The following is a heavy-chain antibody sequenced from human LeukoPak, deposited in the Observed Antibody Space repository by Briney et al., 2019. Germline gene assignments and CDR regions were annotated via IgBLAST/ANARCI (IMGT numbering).Heavy chain of an antibody. CDR1: GYSFSSYW. D-gene: IGHD2/OR15-2a*01. CDR2: IYPGDSDT. Sequence: GESLKISCRASGYSFSSYWIGWVRPMPGKGLEWMGIIYPGDSDTRYSPPFQGQVTISADKSISTAYLQWSSLKASDTAMYYCASPYPREYCSSSSCYFNYWGQGTLVTVSS. J-gene: IGHJ4*02. CDR3: ASPYPREYCSSSSCYFNY. V-gene: IGHV5-51*01.